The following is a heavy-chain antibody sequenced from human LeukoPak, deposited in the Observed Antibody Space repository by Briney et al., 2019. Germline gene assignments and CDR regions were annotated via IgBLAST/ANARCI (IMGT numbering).Heavy chain of an antibody. D-gene: IGHD5-18*01. J-gene: IGHJ6*03. CDR3: ARNGYSYGYGYYYYMDV. CDR1: GYTFTSYD. Sequence: SVKVSCKASGYTFTSYDINWVRQAPGQGLEWMGGIIPIFGTANYAQKFQGRVTITTDESTSTAYMELSSLRSEDTAVYYCARNGYSYGYGYYYYMDVWGKGTTVTVSS. V-gene: IGHV1-69*05. CDR2: IIPIFGTA.